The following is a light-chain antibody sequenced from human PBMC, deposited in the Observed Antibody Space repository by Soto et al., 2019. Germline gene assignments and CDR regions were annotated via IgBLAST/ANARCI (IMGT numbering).Light chain of an antibody. V-gene: IGLV1-40*01. Sequence: QPVLTQPPSVSGAPGQGVTISCTGSASNIGAAYDVHWYRLLPGAAPKLLIYCNNQWPSGVPDRFSGSKSGTSASLAISGLQSEDEADCCCAPWDDSLNGPGVFGGGTQLTVL. CDR2: CNN. CDR1: ASNIGAAYD. J-gene: IGLJ3*02. CDR3: APWDDSLNGPGV.